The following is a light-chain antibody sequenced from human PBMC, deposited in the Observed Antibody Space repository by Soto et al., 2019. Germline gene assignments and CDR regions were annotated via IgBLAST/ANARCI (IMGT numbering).Light chain of an antibody. J-gene: IGKJ4*01. CDR1: QSVSSY. CDR3: QQYNNWPLT. V-gene: IGKV3-15*01. CDR2: ATS. Sequence: EIVLTQSPGTLALSPWERATLSCRASQSVSSYLAWYQQKPGQAPRLLIYATSTRATGIPARFSGSGSGTEFTLTISSLQSEDFAVYYCQQYNNWPLTFGGGTKVDIK.